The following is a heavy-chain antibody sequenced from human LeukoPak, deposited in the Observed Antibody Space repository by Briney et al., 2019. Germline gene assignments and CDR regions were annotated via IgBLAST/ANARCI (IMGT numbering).Heavy chain of an antibody. D-gene: IGHD3-10*01. V-gene: IGHV1-18*01. CDR2: INTYNGNT. Sequence: GASVKVSCKASGYTFTSYGISWVRQAPGQGLEWMGWINTYNGNTNYAQKFQGRVTMTTNTSTSTAYMELRSLRSDDTAVYYCAGGSGGQPHYWGQGTLVTVSS. CDR1: GYTFTSYG. CDR3: AGGSGGQPHY. J-gene: IGHJ4*02.